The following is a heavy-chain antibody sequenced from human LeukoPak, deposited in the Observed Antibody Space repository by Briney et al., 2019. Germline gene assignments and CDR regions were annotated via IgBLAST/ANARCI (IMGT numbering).Heavy chain of an antibody. Sequence: GGSLRLSCAASGFTFDDYTMHWVRQAPGKGLEWVSLISWENSSTYYADSVKGRFTISRDNSKHSLYLQMNSLRTEDTALYYCAKDNFRRDFWSSPENWGQGTLVTVSS. J-gene: IGHJ4*02. D-gene: IGHD3-3*01. CDR1: GFTFDDYT. CDR2: ISWENSST. CDR3: AKDNFRRDFWSSPEN. V-gene: IGHV3-43*01.